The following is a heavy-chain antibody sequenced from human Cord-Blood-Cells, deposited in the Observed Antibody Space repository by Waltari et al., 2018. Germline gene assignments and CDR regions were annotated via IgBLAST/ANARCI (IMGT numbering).Heavy chain of an antibody. CDR2: MSGSGGST. D-gene: IGHD6-13*01. CDR3: AKAPREYSSSWFFDY. CDR1: GFTFSSYA. V-gene: IGHV3-23*01. Sequence: EVQLLESGGGLVQPGGSLRLSCAASGFTFSSYAMSGVRQAPGKGLEGVSAMSGSGGSTYYADSVKGRFTISRDNSKNTLYLQMNRLRAEDTAVYYCAKAPREYSSSWFFDYWGQGTLVTVSS. J-gene: IGHJ4*02.